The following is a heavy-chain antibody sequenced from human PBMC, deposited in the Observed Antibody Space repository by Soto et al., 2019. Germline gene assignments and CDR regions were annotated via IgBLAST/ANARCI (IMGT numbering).Heavy chain of an antibody. CDR2: ISGSGGST. Sequence: GSLRLSCAASGFTFSSYAMSWVRQAPGKGLEWVSAISGSGGSTYHADSVKGRFTISRDNSKNTLYLQMNSLRAEDTAVYYCAKYPKLHPSAAAPDYWGQGTLVTVSS. CDR3: AKYPKLHPSAAAPDY. J-gene: IGHJ4*02. V-gene: IGHV3-23*01. CDR1: GFTFSSYA. D-gene: IGHD6-13*01.